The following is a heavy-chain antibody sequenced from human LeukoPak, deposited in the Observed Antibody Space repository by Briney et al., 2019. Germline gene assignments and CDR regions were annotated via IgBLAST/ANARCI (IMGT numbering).Heavy chain of an antibody. CDR1: GFTFSSYA. D-gene: IGHD3-22*01. CDR3: ARGPQKNGHSSGYPGYFDY. J-gene: IGHJ4*02. CDR2: ISYDGSNK. V-gene: IGHV3-30*04. Sequence: GGSLRLSCAASGFTFSSYAMHWVRQAPGKGLEWVAVISYDGSNKYYADSVKGRFTISRDNSKNTLYLQMNSLRAEDTAVYYCARGPQKNGHSSGYPGYFDYWGQGTLVTVSS.